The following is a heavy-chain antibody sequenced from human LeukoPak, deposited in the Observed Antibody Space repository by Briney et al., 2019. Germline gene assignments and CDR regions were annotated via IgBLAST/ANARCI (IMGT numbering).Heavy chain of an antibody. J-gene: IGHJ4*02. D-gene: IGHD3-10*01. CDR2: IKEDESEK. V-gene: IGHV3-7*03. CDR3: AREKGRGVISPYYDY. CDR1: GFTFSTYW. Sequence: GGSLRLSCTAPGFTFSTYWMSWVRQAPGKGLEWVANIKEDESEKYYVDSVKGRFTISRDNSKNTLSLQMNSLRAEDTAVYYCAREKGRGVISPYYDYWGQGTLVTVSS.